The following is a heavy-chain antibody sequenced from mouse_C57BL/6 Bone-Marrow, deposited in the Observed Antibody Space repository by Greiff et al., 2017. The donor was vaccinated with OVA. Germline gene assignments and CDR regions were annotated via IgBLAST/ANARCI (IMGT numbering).Heavy chain of an antibody. CDR3: ARDYDYDGYYAMDY. D-gene: IGHD2-4*01. V-gene: IGHV5-6*02. Sequence: EVKLVESGGDLVKPGGSLKLSCAASGFTFSSYGMSWVRQTPDKRLEWVATISSGGSYTYYPDSVKGRFTISRDNAKNTLYLQMSSLKSEDTAMYYGARDYDYDGYYAMDYWGQGTSVTVSS. J-gene: IGHJ4*01. CDR1: GFTFSSYG. CDR2: ISSGGSYT.